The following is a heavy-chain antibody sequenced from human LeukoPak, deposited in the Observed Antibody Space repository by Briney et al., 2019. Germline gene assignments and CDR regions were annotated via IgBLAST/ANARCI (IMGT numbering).Heavy chain of an antibody. CDR2: ISGSGGST. Sequence: TGGSLRLSCAASGFTFSSYGMSWVRQAPEKGLEWVSAISGSGGSTYYADSVKGRFTISRDNSKNTLYLQMHSLRAEDTAVYYCAKESLRGVPSATFDYWGQGTLVTVSS. J-gene: IGHJ4*02. V-gene: IGHV3-23*01. D-gene: IGHD2-2*01. CDR3: AKESLRGVPSATFDY. CDR1: GFTFSSYG.